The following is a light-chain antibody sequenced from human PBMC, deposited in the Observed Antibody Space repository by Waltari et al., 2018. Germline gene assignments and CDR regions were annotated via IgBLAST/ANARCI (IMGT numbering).Light chain of an antibody. CDR2: EVS. CDR1: SSDVGNYNY. CDR3: SSYAAGNTYV. Sequence: QSALTQPASVSGSPGQSITISCTGTSSDVGNYNYFSWYQQPPGKAPKLMIYEVSNRPSGVSNRFSGSKSDNTASLTIFGLQGEDEADYYCSSYAAGNTYVFGTGTKVTVL. J-gene: IGLJ1*01. V-gene: IGLV2-14*01.